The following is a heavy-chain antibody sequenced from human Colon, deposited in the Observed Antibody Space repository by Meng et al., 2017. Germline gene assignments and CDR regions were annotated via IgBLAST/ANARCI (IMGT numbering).Heavy chain of an antibody. D-gene: IGHD3-10*01. Sequence: SETLSLTCTVSGGSISSSSYYWSWIRQPPGKGLEWIGCIYYSGSTYYNPSLKSRVTISVDTSKNQFSLKLSSVTAADTAVYYCAKGAARWDYYDSGSYGNAAFDIWGQGTMVTVSS. CDR3: AKGAARWDYYDSGSYGNAAFDI. V-gene: IGHV4-39*07. CDR1: GGSISSSSYY. J-gene: IGHJ3*02. CDR2: IYYSGST.